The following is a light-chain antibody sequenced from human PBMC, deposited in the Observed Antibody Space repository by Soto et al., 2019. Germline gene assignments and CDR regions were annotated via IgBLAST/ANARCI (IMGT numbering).Light chain of an antibody. V-gene: IGKV3-20*01. J-gene: IGKJ1*01. CDR3: QQYGSSPPT. CDR1: QSVTSSF. CDR2: GAS. Sequence: PGERATLSCRASQSVTSSFLAWYQQKPGQAPRLLIYGASSRATGIPDRFSGSGSGTDFTLTISRLEPEDFAVYYCQQYGSSPPTFGQGTKVEIK.